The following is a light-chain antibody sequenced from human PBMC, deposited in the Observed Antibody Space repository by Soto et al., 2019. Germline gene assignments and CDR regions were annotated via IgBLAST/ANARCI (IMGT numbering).Light chain of an antibody. V-gene: IGKV1-39*01. J-gene: IGKJ4*01. CDR1: QSISSY. CDR3: QQSYSNPQST. CDR2: AAS. Sequence: DIQMTQSPSSLSASVGDRFTITCRASQSISSYLNWYQQKPGKAPKLLIYAASSLQSGVPSTFSGSGSVTDFTLTISSLQPDDFATDYCQQSYSNPQSTFGGGTKVEIK.